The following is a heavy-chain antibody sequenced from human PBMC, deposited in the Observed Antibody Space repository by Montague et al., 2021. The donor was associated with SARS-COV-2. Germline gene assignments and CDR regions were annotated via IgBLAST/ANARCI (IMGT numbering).Heavy chain of an antibody. CDR2: INHSGST. Sequence: SETLSLTCVVYGGPFSGYYWSWIRQPPGKGLEWIGEINHSGSTNYNPSLKSRVTISVDTPKKQFSLRLNSVTAADTAVYYCARGGGYSYGALDYWGQGTLVTVSS. CDR3: ARGGGYSYGALDY. CDR1: GGPFSGYY. V-gene: IGHV4-34*01. D-gene: IGHD5-18*01. J-gene: IGHJ4*02.